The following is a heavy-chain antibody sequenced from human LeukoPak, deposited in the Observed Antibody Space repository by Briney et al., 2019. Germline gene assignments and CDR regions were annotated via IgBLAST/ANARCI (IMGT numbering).Heavy chain of an antibody. CDR3: AGYCSDGSCYSSLSYYFYAMDV. V-gene: IGHV3-53*01. CDR1: DFRVGTNH. Sequence: PGGSLRLSCAASDFRVGTNHMSWVRQAPGKGLEWVSVINGRARTNYADSVKGRFTVSRDSSENTLYLQMNNLRGEDTAVYYCAGYCSDGSCYSSLSYYFYAMDVWGQGTTVTVSS. D-gene: IGHD2-15*01. CDR2: INGRART. J-gene: IGHJ6*02.